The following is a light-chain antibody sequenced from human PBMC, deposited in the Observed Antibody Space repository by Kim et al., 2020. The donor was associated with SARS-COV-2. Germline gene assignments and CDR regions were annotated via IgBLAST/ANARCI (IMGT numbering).Light chain of an antibody. Sequence: LSPGERPTLSCRASQSVSSYLACYQQKPGQAPRLLIYDASNRATGIPARFSGSGSGTDFTLTISSLEPEDFAVYYCQQRSNWLVTFGPGTKVDIK. V-gene: IGKV3-11*01. J-gene: IGKJ3*01. CDR1: QSVSSY. CDR2: DAS. CDR3: QQRSNWLVT.